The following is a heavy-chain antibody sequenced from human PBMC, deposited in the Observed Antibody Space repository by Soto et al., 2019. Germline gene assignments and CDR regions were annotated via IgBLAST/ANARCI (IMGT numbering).Heavy chain of an antibody. D-gene: IGHD6-13*01. J-gene: IGHJ4*02. CDR2: IYYSGST. CDR3: ARHTIPYYSSSGNYFFAY. Sequence: SETLSLTCTVSGGSISSYYWSWIRQPPGKGLEWIGYIYYSGSTNYSPSLKSRVTISVDTSKNHFSLKLSSVTAADTAVYYCARHTIPYYSSSGNYFFAYCGQGALVTVSS. CDR1: GGSISSYY. V-gene: IGHV4-59*08.